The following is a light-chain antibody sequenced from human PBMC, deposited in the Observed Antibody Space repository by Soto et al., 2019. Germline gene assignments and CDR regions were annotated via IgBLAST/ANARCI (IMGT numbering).Light chain of an antibody. J-gene: IGKJ5*01. V-gene: IGKV3-20*01. CDR2: GAS. CDR1: QVFSRY. CDR3: QQYSTSPIS. Sequence: ENVLTQSPGTLSLSPGERATLSCRASQVFSRYLSWYQQRPGLAPRLLIYGASSRATGIPDRFSGSGSGTDFTLTISRLEPEDFAVYYCQQYSTSPISFGQGTRLEIK.